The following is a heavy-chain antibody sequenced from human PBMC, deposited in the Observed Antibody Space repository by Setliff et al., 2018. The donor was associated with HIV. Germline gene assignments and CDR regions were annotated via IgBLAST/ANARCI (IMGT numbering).Heavy chain of an antibody. CDR3: ARRGDSSGYYDAFDV. J-gene: IGHJ3*01. Sequence: PSETLSLTCSVAGASMTSHYLTWIRQPPGKGLEWIGEIYYTGNTNYNPSLKSRVSISVDKSKNQFSLKLNSVTAADTAMYYCARRGDSSGYYDAFDVWGQGTKVTVSS. D-gene: IGHD3-22*01. V-gene: IGHV4-59*11. CDR1: GASMTSHY. CDR2: IYYTGNT.